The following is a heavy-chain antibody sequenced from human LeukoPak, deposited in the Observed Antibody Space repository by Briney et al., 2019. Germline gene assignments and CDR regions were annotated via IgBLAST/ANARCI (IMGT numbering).Heavy chain of an antibody. CDR2: IYTSGTT. CDR1: GGSISSSNYY. CDR3: ARGLWFGDENPPYFDY. D-gene: IGHD3-10*01. V-gene: IGHV4-61*02. Sequence: PSETLSLTCTVSGGSISSSNYYWSWIRQPAGKGLEWIGRIYTSGTTNYNPSLKSRVTISIDTSKNQFSLKLSSVTAADTAVYYCARGLWFGDENPPYFDYWGQGTLVTVSS. J-gene: IGHJ4*02.